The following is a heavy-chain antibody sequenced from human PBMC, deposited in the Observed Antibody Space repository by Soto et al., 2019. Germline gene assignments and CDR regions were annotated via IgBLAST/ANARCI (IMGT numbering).Heavy chain of an antibody. J-gene: IGHJ4*02. CDR1: GFSLKTIGVR. D-gene: IGHD3-3*01. CDR3: ARSTSENFWSGPFEY. CDR2: TYWDADQ. Sequence: QITLKESGPTLVRPTQTLTLTCSFSGFSLKTIGVRVGWIRHPPGKALEWLALTYWDADQRYSPSLKTRLTVTKDTAKNQVVLAMTNMDPVDTGTYYCARSTSENFWSGPFEYGGPGIVVTVSS. V-gene: IGHV2-5*02.